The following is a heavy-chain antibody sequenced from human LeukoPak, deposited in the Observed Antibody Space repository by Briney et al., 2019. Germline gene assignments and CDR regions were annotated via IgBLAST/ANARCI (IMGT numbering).Heavy chain of an antibody. CDR1: GGTFSSYA. CDR3: ARVDCSSTSCQDYYYYYMDV. CDR2: IIPIFGTA. V-gene: IGHV1-69*05. Sequence: SVEVSCKASGGTFSSYAISWVRQAPGQGLEWMGGIIPIFGTANYAQKFQGRVTITTDESTSTAYMELSSLRSEDTAVYYCARVDCSSTSCQDYYYYYMDVWGKGTTVTVSS. D-gene: IGHD2-2*01. J-gene: IGHJ6*03.